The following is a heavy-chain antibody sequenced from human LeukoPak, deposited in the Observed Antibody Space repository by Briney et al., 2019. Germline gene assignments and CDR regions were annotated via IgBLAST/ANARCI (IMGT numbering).Heavy chain of an antibody. V-gene: IGHV4-34*01. D-gene: IGHD3-3*01. CDR3: ASSNYDFWSGYQGGWFDP. CDR2: IYYSGST. Sequence: KSSETLSLTCAVYGGSFSGYYWSWIRQPPGKGLEWIGSIYYSGSTYYNPSLKSRVTISVDTSKNQFSLKLSSVTAADTAVYYCASSNYDFWSGYQGGWFDPWGQGTLVTVSS. J-gene: IGHJ5*02. CDR1: GGSFSGYY.